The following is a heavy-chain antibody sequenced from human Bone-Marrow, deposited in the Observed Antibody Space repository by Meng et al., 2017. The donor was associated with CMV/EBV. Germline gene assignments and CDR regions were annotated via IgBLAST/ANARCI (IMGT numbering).Heavy chain of an antibody. CDR3: ARKGYCSSTSCYYGMDV. J-gene: IGHJ6*02. CDR2: INPNSGNT. Sequence: ASVKVSCKASGYTFTGYYIHWVRQAPGQGLEWMGWINPNSGNTGYAQKFQGRVTITRNTSISTAYMELSSLRSEDTAVYYCARKGYCSSTSCYYGMDVWGQGTTVTVSS. V-gene: IGHV1-8*03. D-gene: IGHD2-2*01. CDR1: GYTFTGYY.